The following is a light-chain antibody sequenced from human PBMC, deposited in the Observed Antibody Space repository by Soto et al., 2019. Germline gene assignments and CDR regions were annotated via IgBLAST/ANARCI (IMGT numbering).Light chain of an antibody. J-gene: IGKJ3*01. CDR3: QQYDNLSFT. Sequence: DIQMTQSPSSLSASVGDRVTITCQASQDISNYLNWYQQKPGKAPKLLIYDASNLETGVPSRFSGSGSGTDFTFTISRLQPEDIATYYCQQYDNLSFTCGPGTKVDIK. CDR1: QDISNY. V-gene: IGKV1-33*01. CDR2: DAS.